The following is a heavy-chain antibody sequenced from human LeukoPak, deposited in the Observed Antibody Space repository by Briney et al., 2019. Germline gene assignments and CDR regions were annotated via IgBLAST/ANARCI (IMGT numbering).Heavy chain of an antibody. J-gene: IGHJ4*02. CDR3: AKDERFGEFPLGTFDC. CDR2: ISGSGGST. V-gene: IGHV3-23*01. D-gene: IGHD3-10*01. CDR1: GFTFSTYA. Sequence: PGGSLRLSCAASGFTFSTYAMSWVRQAPGKGLDWVAAISGSGGSTHYADSVKGRFTVSRDNSKNTLYLQMNSLRAEDTAVYYCAKDERFGEFPLGTFDCWGQGTLVTVSS.